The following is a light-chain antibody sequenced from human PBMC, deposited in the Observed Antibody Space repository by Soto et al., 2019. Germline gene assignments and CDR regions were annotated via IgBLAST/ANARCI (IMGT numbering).Light chain of an antibody. CDR1: SSDVGDYNY. CDR3: SSYTSSILV. V-gene: IGLV2-14*01. J-gene: IGLJ3*02. CDR2: EVS. Sequence: QSALTQPASVSGSPGQSITISCTGTSSDVGDYNYVSWYQQYPGKAPKLMIYEVSNRPSGVSNRFSGSKSGNTASLTISGLQAEDEADYYCSSYTSSILVFGGGTKLTVL.